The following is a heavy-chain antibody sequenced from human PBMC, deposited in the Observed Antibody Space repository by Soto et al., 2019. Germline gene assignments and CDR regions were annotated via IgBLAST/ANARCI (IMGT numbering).Heavy chain of an antibody. D-gene: IGHD6-19*01. CDR1: GGSISSSSYY. CDR2: IYYSGST. Sequence: SETLSLTCTVSGGSISSSSYYWGWIRQPPGKGLEWIGSIYYSGSTYYNPSLKSRVTISVDTSKNQFSLKLSSVTAADTAVYYCARRYSSGSPTDYWGQGTLVTVSS. CDR3: ARRYSSGSPTDY. J-gene: IGHJ4*02. V-gene: IGHV4-39*07.